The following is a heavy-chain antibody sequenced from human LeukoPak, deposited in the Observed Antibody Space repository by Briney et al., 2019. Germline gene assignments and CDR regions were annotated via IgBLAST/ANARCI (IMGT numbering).Heavy chain of an antibody. CDR2: ISSSGSTI. J-gene: IGHJ4*02. D-gene: IGHD2-21*02. CDR3: ARWTTCGGDCHILDY. V-gene: IGHV3-11*01. Sequence: PGGSLRLSCAASGFTFSDYYMSWIRQAPGKGLEWVSYISSSGSTIYYADSVKGRFTIPRDNAKNSLYLQMNSLRAEDTAVYYCARWTTCGGDCHILDYWGQGILVTVSS. CDR1: GFTFSDYY.